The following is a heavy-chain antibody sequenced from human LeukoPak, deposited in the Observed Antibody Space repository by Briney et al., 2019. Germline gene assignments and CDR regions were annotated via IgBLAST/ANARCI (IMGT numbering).Heavy chain of an antibody. J-gene: IGHJ4*02. CDR1: GGSISSYY. CDR3: ARAEYYDTLYYFDY. Sequence: PSETLSLTCTVSGGSISSYYWSWIRQPPGKGLEWIGYIYYSGSTNYNPSLKSRVTISVDTSKNQFSLKLSSVTAADTAVYYCARAEYYDTLYYFDYWGQGTLVTVSS. CDR2: IYYSGST. V-gene: IGHV4-59*01. D-gene: IGHD3-22*01.